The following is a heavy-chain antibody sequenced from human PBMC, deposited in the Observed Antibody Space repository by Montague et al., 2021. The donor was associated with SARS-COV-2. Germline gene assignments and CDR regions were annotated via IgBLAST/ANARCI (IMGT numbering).Heavy chain of an antibody. V-gene: IGHV6-1*01. CDR3: ARAERGSCGVGNCYQYFFNY. D-gene: IGHD2-15*01. Sequence: CAISGDSVSTNSGTWNWVRLSPSRGLEWLGRTYYRSEWYSDYSVSVKSRISIDPDTSKNQFSLQLNSVTPEDTAVYYCARAERGSCGVGNCYQYFFNYWGQGTLVTVSS. J-gene: IGHJ4*02. CDR1: GDSVSTNSGT. CDR2: TYYRSEWYS.